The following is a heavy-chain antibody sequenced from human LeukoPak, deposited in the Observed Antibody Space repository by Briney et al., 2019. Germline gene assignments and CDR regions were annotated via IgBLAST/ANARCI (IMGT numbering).Heavy chain of an antibody. J-gene: IGHJ4*02. V-gene: IGHV4-59*08. CDR3: ARGSRLVIQN. Sequence: PSETLSLTCTVSGGSISSYYWSWIRQPPGKGLEWIGYIYYSGGTNYNPPLKSRVTISVDTSKNQFSLKLSSVTAADTAVYYCARGSRLVIQNWGQGTLVTVSS. CDR2: IYYSGGT. D-gene: IGHD3-9*01. CDR1: GGSISSYY.